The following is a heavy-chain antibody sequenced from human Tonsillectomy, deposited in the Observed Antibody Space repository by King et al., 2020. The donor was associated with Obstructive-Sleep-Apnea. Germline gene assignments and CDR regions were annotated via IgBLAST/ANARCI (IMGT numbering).Heavy chain of an antibody. Sequence: AQLVQSGAEVKKPGESLKISCKGSGNSFTNYWIGWVRQMPGKGLEWMGIIYPGDSDTRYSPSFQGQVTISADKSISTAYLQWSSLKASDTAMYYCARHLIGYYLHDAFDMWGQGKMVTVSS. CDR3: ARHLIGYYLHDAFDM. J-gene: IGHJ3*02. CDR1: GNSFTNYW. CDR2: IYPGDSDT. V-gene: IGHV5-51*01. D-gene: IGHD3-9*01.